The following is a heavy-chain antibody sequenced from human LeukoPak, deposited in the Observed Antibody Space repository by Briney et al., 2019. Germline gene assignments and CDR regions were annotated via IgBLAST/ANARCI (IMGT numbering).Heavy chain of an antibody. J-gene: IGHJ4*02. CDR3: AGSGSSSSFDY. Sequence: GGSLRLSCAASGFTFSRYSMNWVRQAPGNWLEWVSSISSISSYIYYADSVKCRFTISRDNAKNSLYLQMNSLRAEDTAVYYCAGSGSSSSFDYWGQGTLFTVSS. CDR1: GFTFSRYS. D-gene: IGHD6-6*01. CDR2: ISSISSYI. V-gene: IGHV3-21*01.